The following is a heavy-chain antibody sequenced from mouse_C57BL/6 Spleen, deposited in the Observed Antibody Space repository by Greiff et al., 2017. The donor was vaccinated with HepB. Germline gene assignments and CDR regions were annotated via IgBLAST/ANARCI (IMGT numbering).Heavy chain of an antibody. CDR1: GFTFSDYG. D-gene: IGHD2-3*01. CDR2: ISSGSSTI. Sequence: EVMLVESGGGLVKPGGSLKLSCAASGFTFSDYGMHWVRQAPEKGLEWVAYISSGSSTIYYADTVKGRFTISRDNAKNTLFLQMTSLRSEDTAMYYCARGDIYDGYYAYWYFDVWGTGTTVTVSS. J-gene: IGHJ1*03. CDR3: ARGDIYDGYYAYWYFDV. V-gene: IGHV5-17*01.